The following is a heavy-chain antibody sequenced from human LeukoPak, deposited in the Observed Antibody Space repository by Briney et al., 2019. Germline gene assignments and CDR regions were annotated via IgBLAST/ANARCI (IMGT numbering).Heavy chain of an antibody. D-gene: IGHD3-10*01. CDR2: INHSGST. V-gene: IGHV4-34*01. CDR1: GGSFSGYY. J-gene: IGHJ6*02. CDR3: ANLLWFGESRGMDV. Sequence: KPSETLSLTCAVYGGSFSGYYWSWIRQPPGKGLEWIGEINHSGSTNYNPSLKSRVTISVDTSKNQFSLRLSSVTAADTAVYYCANLLWFGESRGMDVWGQGTTVTVSS.